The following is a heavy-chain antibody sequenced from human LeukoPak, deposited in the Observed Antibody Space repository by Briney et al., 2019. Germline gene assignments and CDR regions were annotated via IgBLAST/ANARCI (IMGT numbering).Heavy chain of an antibody. V-gene: IGHV3-21*01. D-gene: IGHD1-7*01. CDR3: SIGRELEN. CDR2: ISSSSRYI. Sequence: GGSLRLSCAASGFTFNTYSMNWVRQAPGKGLEWVSSISSSSRYIYYADSVKGRFTISRDNAMNSLYLEMNSLRAEDTAVYSCSIGRELENWGQGALVTVSS. CDR1: GFTFNTYS. J-gene: IGHJ4*02.